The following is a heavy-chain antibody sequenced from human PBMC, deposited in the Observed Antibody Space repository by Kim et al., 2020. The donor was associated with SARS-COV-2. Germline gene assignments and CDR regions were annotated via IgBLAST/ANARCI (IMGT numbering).Heavy chain of an antibody. CDR3: ARAGVWFGDNTHLRLGELSSTSFYYYYGMDV. V-gene: IGHV1-69*13. CDR1: GGTFSSYA. J-gene: IGHJ6*02. CDR2: IIPIFGTA. D-gene: IGHD3-16*02. Sequence: SVKVSCKASGGTFSSYAISWVRQAPGQGLEWMGGIIPIFGTANYAQKFQGRVTITADESTSTAYMELSSLRSEDTAVYYCARAGVWFGDNTHLRLGELSSTSFYYYYGMDVWGQGTTVTVSS.